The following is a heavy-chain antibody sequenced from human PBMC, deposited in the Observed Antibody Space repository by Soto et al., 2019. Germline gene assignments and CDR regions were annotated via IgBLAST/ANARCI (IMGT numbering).Heavy chain of an antibody. CDR2: IHPSKSST. CDR3: ARDLDYGMDV. CDR1: GYNFNNYW. J-gene: IGHJ6*02. Sequence: GESLKISCKVSGYNFNNYWIAWVRQMPGKGLEWMGIIHPSKSSTRYSPSFEGQVTISADESISTAYLQWSSLKASDTAMYYCARDLDYGMDVWGQGTTVTVSS. V-gene: IGHV5-51*01.